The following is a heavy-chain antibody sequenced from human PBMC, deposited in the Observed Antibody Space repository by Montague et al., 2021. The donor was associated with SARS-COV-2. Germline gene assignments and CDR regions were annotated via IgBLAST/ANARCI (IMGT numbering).Heavy chain of an antibody. CDR2: ISYDGSNK. Sequence: SLRLSCAASGFTFSSYAMHWVRQAPGKGLEWVAVISYDGSNKYYADSVKGRFTISRDNSKNTLYLQMNSLRAEDTAVYYCARDRGMITFGGVIVIDGMDGWGQGATVTVSS. CDR1: GFTFSSYA. J-gene: IGHJ6*02. V-gene: IGHV3-30-3*01. CDR3: ARDRGMITFGGVIVIDGMDG. D-gene: IGHD3-16*02.